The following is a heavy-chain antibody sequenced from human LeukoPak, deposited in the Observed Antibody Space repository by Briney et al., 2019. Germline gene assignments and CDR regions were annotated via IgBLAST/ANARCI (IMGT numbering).Heavy chain of an antibody. V-gene: IGHV3-23*01. CDR1: YA. D-gene: IGHD3-10*01. Sequence: YAMSWVRQAPGKGLEWVSAISGSGSTTYYADSVKGRFTISRDNSKNTLYLQMNSLRAEDTAVYYCAKMTGSGIWGQGTLVIVSS. CDR3: AKMTGSGI. CDR2: ISGSGSTT. J-gene: IGHJ4*02.